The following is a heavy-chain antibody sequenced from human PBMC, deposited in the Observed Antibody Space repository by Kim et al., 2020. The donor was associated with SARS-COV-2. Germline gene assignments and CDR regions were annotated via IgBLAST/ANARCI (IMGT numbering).Heavy chain of an antibody. J-gene: IGHJ4*02. V-gene: IGHV4-59*01. CDR3: ARERRLYFDY. Sequence: STNYNPSLKSRVTISVDTSKNQFSLKLSSVTAADTAVYYCARERRLYFDYWGQGTLVTVSS. CDR2: ST. D-gene: IGHD5-12*01.